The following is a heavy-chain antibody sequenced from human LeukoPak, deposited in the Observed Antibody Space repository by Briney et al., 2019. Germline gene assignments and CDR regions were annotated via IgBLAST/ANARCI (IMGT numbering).Heavy chain of an antibody. J-gene: IGHJ4*02. Sequence: PGGSLRLSCAASGFIFSSYWMSWVRQAPGKGLEWVAFIRYDGSNKYYADSVKGRFTISRDNSKNTLYLQMNSLRAEDTAVYYCAKGASGSYNYWGQGTLVTVSS. V-gene: IGHV3-30*02. CDR2: IRYDGSNK. CDR1: GFIFSSYW. D-gene: IGHD1-26*01. CDR3: AKGASGSYNY.